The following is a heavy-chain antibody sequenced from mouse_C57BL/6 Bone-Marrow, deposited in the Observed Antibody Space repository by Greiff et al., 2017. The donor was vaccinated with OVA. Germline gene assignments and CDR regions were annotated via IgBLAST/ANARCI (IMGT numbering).Heavy chain of an antibody. CDR3: RLRGGSYAMDY. Sequence: VKLVESGPGLVAPSQSLSITCTVSGFSLTSYGVDWVRQPPGKGLEWLGVIWGGGSTNYNSALMSRQSISKDNSKSQVFFNMNSLQTDDTAMYYCRLRGGSYAMDYWGQGTSVTVSS. CDR1: GFSLTSYG. J-gene: IGHJ4*01. V-gene: IGHV2-9*01. CDR2: IWGGGST. D-gene: IGHD1-1*01.